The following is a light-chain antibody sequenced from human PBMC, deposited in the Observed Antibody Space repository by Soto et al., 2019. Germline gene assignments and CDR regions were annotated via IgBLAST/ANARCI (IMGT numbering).Light chain of an antibody. J-gene: IGLJ3*02. V-gene: IGLV4-60*03. Sequence: QLVLTQPSSASASLGSSVNLTCSLTSGRTAYIIAWHQQRPGRAPRYLMKVEDSGTYKKVNGVPDRFSGSNSGADRYLTISNLQSDDEADYYCETWDRNTPVFGGGTKVTVL. CDR2: VEDSGTY. CDR1: SGRTAYI. CDR3: ETWDRNTPV.